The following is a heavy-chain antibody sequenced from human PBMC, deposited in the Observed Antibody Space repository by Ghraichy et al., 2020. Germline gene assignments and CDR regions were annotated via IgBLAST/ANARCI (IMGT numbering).Heavy chain of an antibody. CDR3: ARVKTPFRDYGGFFDH. Sequence: GESLNISCRGFGYSFTSYYMHWVRQAPGQGPEWLGSINPNSGVTTYAQKFRGRVTLTRDTSITTVYMVLTGLTSDDTAVYYCARVKTPFRDYGGFFDHWGQGALVSVSP. D-gene: IGHD4-23*01. J-gene: IGHJ5*02. CDR1: GYSFTSYY. CDR2: INPNSGVT. V-gene: IGHV1-2*02.